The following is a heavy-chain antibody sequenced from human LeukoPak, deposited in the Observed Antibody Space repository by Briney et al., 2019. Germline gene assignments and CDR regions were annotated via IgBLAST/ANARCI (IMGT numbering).Heavy chain of an antibody. D-gene: IGHD3-3*01. CDR2: IYYSGST. V-gene: IGHV4-59*01. J-gene: IGHJ4*02. CDR1: GGSISSYY. CDR3: ASSYYDFWSGYYGPPDY. Sequence: TSETLSLTCTVSGGSISSYYWSWIRQPPGKGLEWIGYIYYSGSTNYNPSLKSRVTISVDTSKNQFSLKLSSVTAADTAVYYCASSYYDFWSGYYGPPDYWGQGTLVTVSS.